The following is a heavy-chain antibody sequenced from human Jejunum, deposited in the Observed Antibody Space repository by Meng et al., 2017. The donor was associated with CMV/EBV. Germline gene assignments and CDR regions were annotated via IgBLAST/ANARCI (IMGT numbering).Heavy chain of an antibody. CDR3: AREEAYDILTGPLFF. CDR2: ISYDGRKT. Sequence: SGFNFGSYGMRCVRQDPGKGLEWVALISYDGRKTYHADSVKGRFTVSRENPKSTLFLQMDWLRAEDTAVYYCAREEAYDILTGPLFFWGQGTLVTVSS. CDR1: GFNFGSYG. D-gene: IGHD3-9*01. V-gene: IGHV3-30*19. J-gene: IGHJ4*02.